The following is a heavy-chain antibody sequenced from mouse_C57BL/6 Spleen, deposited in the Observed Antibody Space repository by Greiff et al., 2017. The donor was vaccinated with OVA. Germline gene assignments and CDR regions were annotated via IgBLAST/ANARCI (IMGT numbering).Heavy chain of an antibody. CDR3: TRGDGSSLDYFGG. J-gene: IGHJ2*01. Sequence: EVQLQQSGTVLARPGASVKMSCKTSGYTFTSYWMHWVKQRPGQGLEWIGAIYPGNSDTSYNQKFKGKAKLTADTSSSTAYMELSSLTNEDSAVYNCTRGDGSSLDYFGGWGKGTTLTVAS. D-gene: IGHD1-1*01. CDR2: IYPGNSDT. V-gene: IGHV1-5*01. CDR1: GYTFTSYW.